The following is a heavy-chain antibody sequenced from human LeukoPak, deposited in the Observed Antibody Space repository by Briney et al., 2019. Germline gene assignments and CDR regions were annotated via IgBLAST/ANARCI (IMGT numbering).Heavy chain of an antibody. V-gene: IGHV4-38-2*02. CDR3: ASAYGLLWFGPHMDV. J-gene: IGHJ6*03. D-gene: IGHD3-10*01. Sequence: PSETLSLTCTVSGYSISSGYYWGWIRQPPGKGLEWIGSIYYSGSTYYNPSLKSRVTISVDTSKNQFSLKLSSVTAADTAVYYCASAYGLLWFGPHMDVWGKGTTVTISS. CDR1: GYSISSGYY. CDR2: IYYSGST.